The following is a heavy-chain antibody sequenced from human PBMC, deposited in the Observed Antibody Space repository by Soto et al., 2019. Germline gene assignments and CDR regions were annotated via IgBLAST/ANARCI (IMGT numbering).Heavy chain of an antibody. CDR3: ARAYYYDSSGYPYYFDY. V-gene: IGHV1-69*06. CDR1: GGTFSSYA. D-gene: IGHD3-22*01. Sequence: SVKVSCKASGGTFSSYAISWVRQAPGQGLEWMGGIIPIFGTANYAQKFQGRVTITADKSTSTAYMELSSLRSEDTAVYYCARAYYYDSSGYPYYFDYWGQGTLVTVSS. J-gene: IGHJ4*02. CDR2: IIPIFGTA.